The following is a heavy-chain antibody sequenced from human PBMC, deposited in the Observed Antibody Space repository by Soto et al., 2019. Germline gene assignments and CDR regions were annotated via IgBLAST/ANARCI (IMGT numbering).Heavy chain of an antibody. V-gene: IGHV1-18*04. Sequence: ASVKVSCKASGYIYTDYYMHWVRQAPGQELGWMGWISAYNGNTNYAQKLQGRVTMTTDTSTSTAYMELRSLTSDDTAVYYCARDRSMYYGMDVWGQGTTVT. CDR1: GYIYTDYY. J-gene: IGHJ6*02. CDR2: ISAYNGNT. CDR3: ARDRSMYYGMDV. D-gene: IGHD2-8*01.